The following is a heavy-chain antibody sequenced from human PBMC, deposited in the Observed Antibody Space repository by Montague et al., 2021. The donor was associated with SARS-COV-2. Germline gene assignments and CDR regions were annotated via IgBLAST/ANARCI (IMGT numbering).Heavy chain of an antibody. CDR1: GGSFGDDH. CDR3: ARHMSDCSKGICHTYYYYGWDA. Sequence: SETLSLTCGVYGGSFGDDHWSRIRQPPGKGLEWIGDIKQSGSTNYNPSLKSRVTISVDTSKNQFSLKLTSVTAADTAVYFCARHMSDCSKGICHTYYYYGWDAWGQGTTVTVSS. J-gene: IGHJ6*02. V-gene: IGHV4-34*01. D-gene: IGHD2-8*01. CDR2: IKQSGST.